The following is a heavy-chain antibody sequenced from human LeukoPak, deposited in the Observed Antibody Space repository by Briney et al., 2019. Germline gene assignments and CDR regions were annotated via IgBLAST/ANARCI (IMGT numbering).Heavy chain of an antibody. V-gene: IGHV4-59*01. CDR3: ARDKKDDTYYYDSSGYSWDALDI. CDR2: IYYSGST. D-gene: IGHD3-22*01. Sequence: SETLSLTCTVSGGSISSYYWSWIRQPPGKGLEWIGYIYYSGSTNYNPSLKSRVTISVDTSKNQFSLKLSSVTAADTAVYYCARDKKDDTYYYDSSGYSWDALDIWGQGTMVTVSS. J-gene: IGHJ3*02. CDR1: GGSISSYY.